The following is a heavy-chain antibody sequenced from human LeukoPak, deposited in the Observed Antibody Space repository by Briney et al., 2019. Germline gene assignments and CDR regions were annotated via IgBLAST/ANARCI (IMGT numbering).Heavy chain of an antibody. Sequence: SETLSLTCTVSGVSISGYYWSWIRQPPGKGLEWIAYIYSSGTTNYNPSLKSRLTISVDTSKNQFSLKLSSVTAADTAVYYCARDLRGSSASDYWGQGTLVTVSS. CDR2: IYSSGTT. CDR3: ARDLRGSSASDY. J-gene: IGHJ4*02. D-gene: IGHD1-26*01. CDR1: GVSISGYY. V-gene: IGHV4-59*01.